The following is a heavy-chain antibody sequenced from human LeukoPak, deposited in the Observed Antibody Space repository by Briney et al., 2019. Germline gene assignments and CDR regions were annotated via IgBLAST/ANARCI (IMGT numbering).Heavy chain of an antibody. V-gene: IGHV3-23*01. J-gene: IGHJ4*02. CDR3: AKDRGGVCFDY. D-gene: IGHD2-8*01. CDR1: GFTFTSYA. Sequence: GGSLRLSCAASGFTFTSYAMTWVRQAPGKGLEWVSTINDNGGGTWYADSVEGRFTISRDNSKNTLHLQMNSLRAEDTAVYYCAKDRGGVCFDYWGQGTLVTVSS. CDR2: INDNGGGT.